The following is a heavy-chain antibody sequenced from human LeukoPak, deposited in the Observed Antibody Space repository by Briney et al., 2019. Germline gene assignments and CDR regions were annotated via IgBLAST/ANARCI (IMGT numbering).Heavy chain of an antibody. Sequence: SVKVSCKASGGTFSSYAISWVRQAPGQGLEWMGGIIPIFGTANYAQKFQGRVTITTDESTSTAYMELSSLRSGDTAVYYCARAGITMVRGVIIPGAFDIWGQGTMVIVSS. J-gene: IGHJ3*02. CDR1: GGTFSSYA. CDR3: ARAGITMVRGVIIPGAFDI. CDR2: IIPIFGTA. V-gene: IGHV1-69*05. D-gene: IGHD3-10*01.